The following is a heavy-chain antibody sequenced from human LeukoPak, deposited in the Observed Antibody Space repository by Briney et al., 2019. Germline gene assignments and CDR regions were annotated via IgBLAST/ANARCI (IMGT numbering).Heavy chain of an antibody. D-gene: IGHD4-23*01. Sequence: SETLSLTCAVSGASISSYYWDWIRQPPGKGLEWIGFVSYSGSTEYNPSLKGRVTVSLDTSKSQFSLKLTSVTAADTAVYYCARGQGGGNPNFDYWGQGTLVTVSS. V-gene: IGHV4-59*01. CDR3: ARGQGGGNPNFDY. CDR1: GASISSYY. J-gene: IGHJ4*02. CDR2: VSYSGST.